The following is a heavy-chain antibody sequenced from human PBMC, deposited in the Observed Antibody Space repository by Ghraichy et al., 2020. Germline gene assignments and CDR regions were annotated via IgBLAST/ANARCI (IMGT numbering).Heavy chain of an antibody. J-gene: IGHJ4*02. D-gene: IGHD5-12*01. CDR1: GGSFSGYY. CDR2: IDDSGST. CDR3: GRKAHYDSVDY. Sequence: SETLSLTCAVYGGSFSGYYWTWIRQPPGKGLEWIGEIDDSGSTIYNPSLKSRVTISVDTSKNQFSLKLSSAAVADTAVYYCGRKAHYDSVDYWGQGNLVIVSS. V-gene: IGHV4-34*01.